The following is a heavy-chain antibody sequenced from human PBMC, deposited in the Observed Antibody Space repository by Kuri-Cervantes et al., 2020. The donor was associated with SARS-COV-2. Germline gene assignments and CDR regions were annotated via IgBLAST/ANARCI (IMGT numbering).Heavy chain of an antibody. V-gene: IGHV4-59*08. Sequence: GSLRLSCAASGFTFSSYGMHWVRQAPGKGLEWIGYIYYSGSTNYNPSLKSRVTISVDTSKNQFSLKLSSVTAADTAVYYCARHKGPRELFDYWGQGTLVTVSS. CDR1: GFTFSSYG. CDR2: IYYSGST. D-gene: IGHD1-26*01. CDR3: ARHKGPRELFDY. J-gene: IGHJ4*02.